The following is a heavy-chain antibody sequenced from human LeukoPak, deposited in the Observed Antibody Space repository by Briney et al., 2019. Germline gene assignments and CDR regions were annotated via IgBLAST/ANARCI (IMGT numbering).Heavy chain of an antibody. V-gene: IGHV3-53*01. D-gene: IGHD6-13*01. J-gene: IGHJ4*02. CDR3: ATSTSSSSSWYGY. CDR2: IYSGGST. Sequence: SGGSLRLSCAASGFTVSSNYMSWVRQAPGKGLEWVSVIYSGGSTYYADSVKGRFTISRDNSKNTLYLQMNSLRAEDTAVYYCATSTSSSSSWYGYWGQGTLVTVSS. CDR1: GFTVSSNY.